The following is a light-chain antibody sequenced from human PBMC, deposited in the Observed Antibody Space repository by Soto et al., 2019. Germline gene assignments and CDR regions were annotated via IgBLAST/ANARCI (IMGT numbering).Light chain of an antibody. V-gene: IGLV2-8*01. CDR1: LTDIGTYYY. CDR3: SSYAGGIKWV. J-gene: IGLJ3*02. Sequence: QSALTQPPSASGSLGQSVTISCTGTLTDIGTYYYVSWYQQHPGKAPKLIIYEVSERPSGVPDRFSGSKSGNTASLTVSGLQAGDEADYYCSSYAGGIKWVFGGGTKLTVL. CDR2: EVS.